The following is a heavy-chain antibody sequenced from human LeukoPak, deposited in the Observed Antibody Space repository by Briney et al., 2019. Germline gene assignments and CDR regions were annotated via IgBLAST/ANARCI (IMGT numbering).Heavy chain of an antibody. CDR2: IKVDGSDI. J-gene: IGHJ4*02. Sequence: PAGRSLRLSCAASGLRFNEYSMGSVSPAPGKWLEYVAHIKVDGSDIFYVDSVKGRFIISRDNAKNSLFLQMSSLGAEDTAIYFCATTYTYARHWGQGALVTVSS. CDR1: GLRFNEYS. D-gene: IGHD4-11*01. V-gene: IGHV3-7*01. CDR3: ATTYTYARH.